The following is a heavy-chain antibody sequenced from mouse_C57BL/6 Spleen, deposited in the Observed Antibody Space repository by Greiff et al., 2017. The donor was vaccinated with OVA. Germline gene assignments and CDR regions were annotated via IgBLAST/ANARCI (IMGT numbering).Heavy chain of an antibody. CDR2: ISNGGGSP. J-gene: IGHJ1*03. CDR1: GFTFSDYY. V-gene: IGHV5-12*01. CDR3: ARQVDGYWYFDV. Sequence: EVQGVESGGGLVQPGGSLKLSCAASGFTFSDYYMYWVRQTPEKRLEWVAYISNGGGSPYYPDTVKGRFPISRDNAKHTLYLHMSRLQSEDTAMYYCARQVDGYWYFDVWGTGTTVTVSS. D-gene: IGHD2-3*01.